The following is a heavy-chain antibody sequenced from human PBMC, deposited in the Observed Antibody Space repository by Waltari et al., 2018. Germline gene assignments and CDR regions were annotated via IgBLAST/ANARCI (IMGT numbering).Heavy chain of an antibody. D-gene: IGHD2-21*02. CDR3: ARGNTASLDY. Sequence: HLVESGGGLIQPGGSLRLSCAASGFTVTNYYMSWVRQAPGRGRDCVSVIYTAVPTYSADSVKGRFTISRDTFRNTLYLQMDNLRPDDTAVYYCARGNTASLDYWGQGTLVTVSS. V-gene: IGHV3-53*01. CDR1: GFTVTNYY. J-gene: IGHJ4*02. CDR2: IYTAVPT.